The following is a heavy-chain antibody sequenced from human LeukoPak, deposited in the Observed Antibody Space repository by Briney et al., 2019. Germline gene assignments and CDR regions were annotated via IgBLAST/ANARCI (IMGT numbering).Heavy chain of an antibody. Sequence: ASVKVSCKASGYTFTGYYMHWVRQAPGQGLEWMGWINPNSGSTSYAQKFQGRVTMTRDMSTSTVYMELSSLRSEDTAVYYCAREAITMTLGGFDPWGQGTLVTVSS. D-gene: IGHD3-22*01. CDR1: GYTFTGYY. CDR3: AREAITMTLGGFDP. V-gene: IGHV1-46*01. CDR2: INPNSGST. J-gene: IGHJ5*02.